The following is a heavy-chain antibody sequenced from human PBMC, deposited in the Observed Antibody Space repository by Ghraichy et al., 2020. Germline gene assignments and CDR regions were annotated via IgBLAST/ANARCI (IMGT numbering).Heavy chain of an antibody. CDR2: ISWNSGSI. Sequence: GGSLRLSCAASGFTFDDYAMHWVRQAPGKGLEWVSGISWNSGSIGYADSVKGRFTISRDNAKNSLYLQMNSLRAEDTALYYCACVGRGDDAFDIWGQGTMVTVSS. D-gene: IGHD2-21*01. CDR1: GFTFDDYA. V-gene: IGHV3-9*01. CDR3: ACVGRGDDAFDI. J-gene: IGHJ3*02.